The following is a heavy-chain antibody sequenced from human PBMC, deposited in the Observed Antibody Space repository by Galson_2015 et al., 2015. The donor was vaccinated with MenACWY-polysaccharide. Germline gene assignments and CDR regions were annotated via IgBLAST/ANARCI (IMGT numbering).Heavy chain of an antibody. CDR1: GYIFIDNH. D-gene: IGHD3-10*01. V-gene: IGHV1-2*02. Sequence: SVKVSCKASGYIFIDNHVFWVRQAPGQGLEWMGWVNPRSGATNYAHKFQDRVTMTWDTSISTAYMDMSGLISDDTAVYYCVRGASRFGEPSFDYGGPGTLGTGSS. J-gene: IGHJ4*02. CDR2: VNPRSGAT. CDR3: VRGASRFGEPSFDY.